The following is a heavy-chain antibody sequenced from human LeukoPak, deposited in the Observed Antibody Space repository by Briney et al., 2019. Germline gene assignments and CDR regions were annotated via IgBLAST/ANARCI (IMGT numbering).Heavy chain of an antibody. D-gene: IGHD3-9*01. V-gene: IGHV3-73*01. J-gene: IGHJ6*03. Sequence: GGSLRLSCAASGFTFSGSAMHWVRQASGKGLEWVGRIRSKANSYATAYAASVKGRFTISRDDSRNTAHLQMNSLKTEDTAVYYCTRPGTYYDILPGYYLDRDYYYMDVWGKGTTVTVSS. CDR1: GFTFSGSA. CDR3: TRPGTYYDILPGYYLDRDYYYMDV. CDR2: IRSKANSYAT.